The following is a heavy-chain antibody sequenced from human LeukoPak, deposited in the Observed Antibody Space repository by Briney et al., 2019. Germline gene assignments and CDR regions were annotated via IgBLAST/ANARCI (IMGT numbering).Heavy chain of an antibody. D-gene: IGHD3-3*01. J-gene: IGHJ4*02. V-gene: IGHV4-38-2*02. CDR3: ARGSDFWSGYHFDY. Sequence: SETLSLTCTVSGYSISSGYYWGWIRPPPGKGLEWIGSIYHSGSTYYNPSLKSRVTISVDTSKNHFSLKLSSVTAADTAVYYCARGSDFWSGYHFDYWAREPWSPSPQ. CDR1: GYSISSGYY. CDR2: IYHSGST.